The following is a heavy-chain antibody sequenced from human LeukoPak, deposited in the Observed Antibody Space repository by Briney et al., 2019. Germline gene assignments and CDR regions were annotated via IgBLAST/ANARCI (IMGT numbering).Heavy chain of an antibody. J-gene: IGHJ6*02. CDR1: GGSISSYY. V-gene: IGHV4-59*01. CDR2: IYYSGST. D-gene: IGHD1-26*01. CDR3: ARDPTIVGVTKVYYYGMDV. Sequence: SETLSLTCTVSGGSISSYYWSWIRQPPGKGLEWIGYIYYSGSTNYNTSLKSRVTMSVDTSKNQFSLKLSSVTAADTAVYYCARDPTIVGVTKVYYYGMDVWGQGTTVTVSS.